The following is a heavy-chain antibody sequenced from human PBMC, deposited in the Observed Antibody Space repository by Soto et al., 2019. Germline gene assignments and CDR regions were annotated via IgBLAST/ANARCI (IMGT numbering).Heavy chain of an antibody. CDR2: ISGGGSA. D-gene: IGHD4-17*01. CDR1: GFTFSNFA. J-gene: IGHJ4*02. Sequence: DVQLLESGGGLVQPGGSLRLSCAASGFTFSNFAMSWVRQAPGKGLEWVSAISGGGSAYYADSVRGRFTTSRDDSQNTLYLQMDSLGAEDAAEYFCVKPKTSSHDYGFDYWGQGTLVTVSS. V-gene: IGHV3-23*01. CDR3: VKPKTSSHDYGFDY.